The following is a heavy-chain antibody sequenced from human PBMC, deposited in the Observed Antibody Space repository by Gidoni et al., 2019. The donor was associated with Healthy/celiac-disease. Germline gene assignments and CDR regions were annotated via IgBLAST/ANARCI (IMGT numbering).Heavy chain of an antibody. CDR3: ARGGAAAGLDY. D-gene: IGHD6-13*01. J-gene: IGHJ4*02. V-gene: IGHV3-53*01. CDR2: IYSGGST. Sequence: EVQLVESGGGLIQPGGSLRLYCAASGFTVSSNYMRGVRQAPGKGLGWVSVIYSGGSTYYADSVKGRFTISRDNSKNTLYLQMNSLRAEDTAVYYCARGGAAAGLDYWGQGTLVTVSS. CDR1: GFTVSSNY.